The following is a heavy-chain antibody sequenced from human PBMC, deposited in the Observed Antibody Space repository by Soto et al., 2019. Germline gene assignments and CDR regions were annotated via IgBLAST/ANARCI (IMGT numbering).Heavy chain of an antibody. CDR1: GFTFSSYA. CDR2: ISYDGSNK. V-gene: IGHV3-30-3*01. D-gene: IGHD1-26*01. J-gene: IGHJ4*02. CDR3: AGQGGKWELRGFGY. Sequence: QVQLVESGGGVVQPGRSLRLSCAASGFTFSSYAMHWVRQAPGKGLEWVAVISYDGSNKYYADSVKGRFTISRDNSKNALYLQMNSLRAEDTAVYYCAGQGGKWELRGFGYWGQGTLVTVAS.